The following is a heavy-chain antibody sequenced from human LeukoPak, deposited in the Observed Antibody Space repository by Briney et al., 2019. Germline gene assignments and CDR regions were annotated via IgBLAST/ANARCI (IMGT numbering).Heavy chain of an antibody. Sequence: PSETLSLTCTVSGGFISSYYWSWIRQPPGKGLEWVGYICYSGSTNYNAALKSRVTISVDTSKNQFSLKLRSVTAADTAVYYCASSGLPLVGAYGTDVWGQGTTVTVSS. CDR3: ASSGLPLVGAYGTDV. J-gene: IGHJ6*02. CDR1: GGFISSYY. CDR2: ICYSGST. D-gene: IGHD1-26*01. V-gene: IGHV4-59*01.